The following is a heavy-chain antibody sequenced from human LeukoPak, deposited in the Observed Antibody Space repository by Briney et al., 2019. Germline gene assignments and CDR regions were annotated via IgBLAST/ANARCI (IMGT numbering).Heavy chain of an antibody. CDR3: ARDAGDDYDYHYGVDV. J-gene: IGHJ6*04. V-gene: IGHV4-59*01. CDR2: IYYRGST. Sequence: SETLSLTCAVSGGSISSYYWSWIRQPPGKGLEWIGYIYYRGSTNYNPSLKSRVTISLDTSKNQFSLKLNSVTAADTAVYYCARDAGDDYDYHYGVDVWGKGTTVTVSS. CDR1: GGSISSYY. D-gene: IGHD3-10*01.